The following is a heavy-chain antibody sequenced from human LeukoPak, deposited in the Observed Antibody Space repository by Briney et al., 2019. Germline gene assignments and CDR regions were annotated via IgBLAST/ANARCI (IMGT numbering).Heavy chain of an antibody. J-gene: IGHJ4*02. Sequence: PSETLSLTCTVSGGSISSGDYYWSWIRQPPGKSLEWIGYIYYSGSTYYNPSLKSRVTISVDTSKNQFSLKLSSVTAADTAVYYCARKFWFGESLDYWGQGTLVTVSS. CDR2: IYYSGST. V-gene: IGHV4-30-4*01. CDR1: GGSISSGDYY. D-gene: IGHD3-10*01. CDR3: ARKFWFGESLDY.